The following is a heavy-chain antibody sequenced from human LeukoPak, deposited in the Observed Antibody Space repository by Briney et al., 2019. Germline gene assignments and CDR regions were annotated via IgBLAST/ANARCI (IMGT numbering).Heavy chain of an antibody. CDR1: GFTFSSYS. Sequence: GGSLRLSCAASGFTFSSYSMNWVRQAPGKGLEWVSYISSSGTTIYYADSVKGRFTLSRDNAKNSLYLQMNSLRAEDTAVYYCARDRVVGYFDYWGRGTLVTVSS. CDR2: ISSSGTTI. J-gene: IGHJ4*02. V-gene: IGHV3-48*04. D-gene: IGHD3-22*01. CDR3: ARDRVVGYFDY.